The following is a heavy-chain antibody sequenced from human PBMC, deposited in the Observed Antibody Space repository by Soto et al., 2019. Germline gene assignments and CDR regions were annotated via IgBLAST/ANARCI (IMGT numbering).Heavy chain of an antibody. D-gene: IGHD3-9*01. Sequence: EVQLVESGGGLVQPGGSLRLSCEASGFTFSNYWMSWVRQAPGKGLEWVANIKKDGSEKYYVDSVKGRFTISRDNAKKSVYLQMNSLRAEDTAMYYCARDGTRYFDRLDWFDPWGQGTLVTVSS. CDR2: IKKDGSEK. J-gene: IGHJ5*02. CDR3: ARDGTRYFDRLDWFDP. CDR1: GFTFSNYW. V-gene: IGHV3-7*03.